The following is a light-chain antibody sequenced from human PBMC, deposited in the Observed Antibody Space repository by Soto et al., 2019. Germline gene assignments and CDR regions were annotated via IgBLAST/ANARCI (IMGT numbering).Light chain of an antibody. J-gene: IGLJ3*02. CDR1: SRDVGGYNY. CDR2: EVT. Sequence: QSVLTQPRSVSGSPGQTVTISCTGTSRDVGGYNYVSWYQQHPGKAPKVLIYEVTKRPSGVPDRFSGSKSGNTASLTISGLQAEDEADYYCCSYAGSYNWVFGGGTQLTVL. CDR3: CSYAGSYNWV. V-gene: IGLV2-11*01.